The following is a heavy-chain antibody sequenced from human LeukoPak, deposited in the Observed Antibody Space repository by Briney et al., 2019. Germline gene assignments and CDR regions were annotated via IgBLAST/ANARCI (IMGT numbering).Heavy chain of an antibody. D-gene: IGHD1-26*01. CDR3: AREPDSGVYYFNWFDS. CDR2: IYYRSKWDN. V-gene: IGHV6-1*01. Sequence: SQTLSLTCAISGDSVSTNSAVWNWIRQSPSRGLEWLGRIYYRSKWDNDYAASLKSRITINADTSKNQFSLQLNSVTPDDTAVYYCAREPDSGVYYFNWFDSWGQGTLVTVSS. CDR1: GDSVSTNSAV. J-gene: IGHJ5*01.